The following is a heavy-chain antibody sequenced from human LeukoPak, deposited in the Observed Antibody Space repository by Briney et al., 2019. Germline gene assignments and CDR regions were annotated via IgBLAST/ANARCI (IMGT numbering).Heavy chain of an antibody. CDR2: IYTSGST. V-gene: IGHV4-61*02. CDR1: GGSISSGSYY. Sequence: PSQTLSLTCTVFGGSISSGSYYWSWIRQPAGKGLEWIGRIYTSGSTNYNPSLKSRVTISVDTSKNQFSLKLSSVTAADTAVYYCARDQFGIYIVDYYYMDVWGKGTTVTVSS. J-gene: IGHJ6*03. D-gene: IGHD3-16*01. CDR3: ARDQFGIYIVDYYYMDV.